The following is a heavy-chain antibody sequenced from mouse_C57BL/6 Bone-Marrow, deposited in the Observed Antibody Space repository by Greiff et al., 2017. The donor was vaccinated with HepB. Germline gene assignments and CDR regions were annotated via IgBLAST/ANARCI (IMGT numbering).Heavy chain of an antibody. Sequence: SGAELVRPGASVKLSCKASGYTFTDYYINWVKQRPGQGLEWIARIYPGSGNTYYNEKFKGKATLTAEKSSSTAYMQLSSLTSEDSAVYFCARIYYYGSSYVGFAYWGQGTLVTVSA. D-gene: IGHD1-1*01. CDR1: GYTFTDYY. CDR3: ARIYYYGSSYVGFAY. J-gene: IGHJ3*01. V-gene: IGHV1-76*01. CDR2: IYPGSGNT.